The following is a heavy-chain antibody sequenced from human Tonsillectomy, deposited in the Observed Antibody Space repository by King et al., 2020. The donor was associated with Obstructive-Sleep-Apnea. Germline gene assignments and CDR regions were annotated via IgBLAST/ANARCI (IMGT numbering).Heavy chain of an antibody. CDR3: STGAKRRAMDV. Sequence: EVQLVESGGGLVKPGGSLRLSCVASGFSFSGAWMSWVRQASGKGLEWIGRIKSRSDGGAMEDAAVVKGRFTISRDDSKDTLYLQMNSLKIDDTAVYFCSTGAKRRAMDVWGQGTTVTVSS. J-gene: IGHJ6*02. CDR1: GFSFSGAW. CDR2: IKSRSDGGAM. V-gene: IGHV3-15*01. D-gene: IGHD1-26*01.